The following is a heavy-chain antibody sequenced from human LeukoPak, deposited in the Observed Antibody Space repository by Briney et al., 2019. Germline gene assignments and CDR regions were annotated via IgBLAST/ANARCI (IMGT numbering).Heavy chain of an antibody. D-gene: IGHD6-19*01. CDR2: INPAGTET. CDR1: GFSLSTYW. V-gene: IGHV3-7*01. CDR3: GRFGYVAGVDL. Sequence: GGSLRLSCAASGFSLSTYWVTWVRQAPGTGLEWVANINPAGTETYYVEPVKGRFTISRDNAKNLVYLQMNSLRGEDSAVYHCGRFGYVAGVDLWGQGTLVTVSS. J-gene: IGHJ4*02.